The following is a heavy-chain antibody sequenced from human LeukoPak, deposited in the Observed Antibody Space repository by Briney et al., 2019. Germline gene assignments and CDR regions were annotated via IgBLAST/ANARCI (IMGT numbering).Heavy chain of an antibody. D-gene: IGHD6-19*01. CDR1: GGTLSSYA. CDR3: ARDEPYNSGWYYFDY. J-gene: IGHJ4*02. V-gene: IGHV1-69*01. CDR2: IIPIFGTA. Sequence: ASVKVSCKASGGTLSSYAISWVRQAPGQGLEWMGGIIPIFGTANYAQKFQGRVTITADESTSTAYMELSSLRSEDTAVYYCARDEPYNSGWYYFDYWGQGTLVTVSS.